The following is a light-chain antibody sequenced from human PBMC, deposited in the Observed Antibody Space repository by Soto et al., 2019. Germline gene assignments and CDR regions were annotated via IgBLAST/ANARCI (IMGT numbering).Light chain of an antibody. V-gene: IGLV2-14*01. CDR3: SSYTSSPVV. J-gene: IGLJ2*01. Sequence: QSVLTQPASVSWSPGQSITISCTGTSSDVGGYNYVSWYQQHPGKAPKLMIYDVSNRPSGVSNRFSGSKSGNTASLTISGLKDEDEADYYCSSYTSSPVVFGGGTKFTVL. CDR1: SSDVGGYNY. CDR2: DVS.